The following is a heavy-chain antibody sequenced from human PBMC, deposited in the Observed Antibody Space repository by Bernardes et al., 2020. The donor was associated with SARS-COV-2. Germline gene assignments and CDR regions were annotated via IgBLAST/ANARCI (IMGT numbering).Heavy chain of an antibody. CDR3: ATAPGAMVTDWFDP. CDR2: FDPEDGET. CDR1: GYTLSELS. Sequence: ASVKVSCKGSGYTLSELSMHWVRQAPGKGLEWMGGFDPEDGETIYAQKFQGRVTMTEDTSTDTAYMELSSLRSEDTAVYYCATAPGAMVTDWFDPWGQGTLVTVSS. J-gene: IGHJ5*02. D-gene: IGHD5-18*01. V-gene: IGHV1-24*01.